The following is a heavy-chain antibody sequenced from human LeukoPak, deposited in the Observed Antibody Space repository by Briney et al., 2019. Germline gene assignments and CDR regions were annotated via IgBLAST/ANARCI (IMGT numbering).Heavy chain of an antibody. CDR3: ARGRDDSSGYYLGPHYYYYGMDV. CDR1: GGSFSGYY. Sequence: SETLSLTCAVYGGSFSGYYWSWIRQPPGKGLEWIGEINHSGSTNYNPSLKSRVTISVDTSKNQFSLKLSSVTAADTAVYYCARGRDDSSGYYLGPHYYYYGMDVWGQGTTVTASS. V-gene: IGHV4-34*01. J-gene: IGHJ6*02. CDR2: INHSGST. D-gene: IGHD3-22*01.